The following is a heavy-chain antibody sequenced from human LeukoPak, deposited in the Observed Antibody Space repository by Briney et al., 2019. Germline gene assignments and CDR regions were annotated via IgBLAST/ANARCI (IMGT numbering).Heavy chain of an antibody. J-gene: IGHJ4*02. CDR1: GDSISSSSYY. CDR3: ASYFDNSGYYRRKYYFDF. D-gene: IGHD3-22*01. CDR2: IYYSGST. V-gene: IGHV4-39*01. Sequence: PSETLSLTCTVSGDSISSSSYYWGWIRQPPGKGLEWIGTIYYSGSTYYNPSLKSRVTISVDTSENQFSLKLSSVSAADTAVYFCASYFDNSGYYRRKYYFDFWGQGTLVTASS.